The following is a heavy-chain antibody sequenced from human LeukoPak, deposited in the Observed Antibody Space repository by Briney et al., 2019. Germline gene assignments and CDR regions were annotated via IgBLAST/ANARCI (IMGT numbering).Heavy chain of an antibody. Sequence: GGSLRLSCVASGFTFSSYAMSWAREPPARGMEWVSSLRGNGDAFYADSVKGRFTLSRDGSRNTVYLQLNKLRVEDTAIYYCAKASWVSTADAVLWGQGTVVTVSS. CDR1: GFTFSSYA. V-gene: IGHV3-23*01. D-gene: IGHD3-16*01. CDR3: AKASWVSTADAVL. J-gene: IGHJ4*02. CDR2: LRGNGDA.